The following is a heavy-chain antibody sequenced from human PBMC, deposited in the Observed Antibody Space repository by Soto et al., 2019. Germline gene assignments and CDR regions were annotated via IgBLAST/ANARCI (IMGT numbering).Heavy chain of an antibody. J-gene: IGHJ6*04. CDR1: GFTFSIYW. CDR2: IDNAGSSA. D-gene: IGHD1-26*01. CDR3: TRVGGSVGGMDF. Sequence: GGSLRLSCAASGFTFSIYWMHWVRQAPGKGPVWVSRIDNAGSSARYADSVKGRFTISRDNAKNTVYLQMNSLRAEDTAVYYCTRVGGSVGGMDFWGEGTTVTVSS. V-gene: IGHV3-74*01.